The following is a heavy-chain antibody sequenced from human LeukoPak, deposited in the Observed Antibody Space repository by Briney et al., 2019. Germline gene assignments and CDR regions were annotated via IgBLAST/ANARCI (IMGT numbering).Heavy chain of an antibody. Sequence: GGSLRLSCAASGFAFSSYAMTWVRQAPGKGLEWVAVVTTDGNGAYYADSVKGRFTISRDNSHSTVFLQMRRLRLEDTALYFCAKTLGADCFDHWGQGTLVTVSS. J-gene: IGHJ5*02. CDR1: GFAFSSYA. CDR2: VTTDGNGA. V-gene: IGHV3-23*01. CDR3: AKTLGADCFDH. D-gene: IGHD3-16*01.